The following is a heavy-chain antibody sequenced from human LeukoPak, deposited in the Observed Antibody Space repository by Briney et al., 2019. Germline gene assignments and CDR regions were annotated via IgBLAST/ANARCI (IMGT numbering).Heavy chain of an antibody. CDR2: ISSSGSTI. J-gene: IGHJ3*02. CDR1: GFTFSSYE. V-gene: IGHV3-48*03. CDR3: ARAPFHGYSYGPYDAFDI. Sequence: GGSLRLSCAASGFTFSSYEMNWVRQAPGKGLEWVSYISSSGSTIYYADSVKGRFTISRDNAKNSLYLQMNSLRAEDTAVYYCARAPFHGYSYGPYDAFDIWGQGTMVTVSS. D-gene: IGHD5-18*01.